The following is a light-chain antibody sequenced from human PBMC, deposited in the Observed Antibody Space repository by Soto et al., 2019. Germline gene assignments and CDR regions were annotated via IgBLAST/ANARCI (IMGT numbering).Light chain of an antibody. Sequence: QSALTQPASVSGSPGQSITISCTGTRSDVGGYNFVSWYQQHPGKAPKLMIYDVSNRPSGVSNRFSVSKSGNTASLNISGLQAEDEADYYCSSYRSSSTGVFGTGTKLTVL. V-gene: IGLV2-14*01. J-gene: IGLJ1*01. CDR1: RSDVGGYNF. CDR2: DVS. CDR3: SSYRSSSTGV.